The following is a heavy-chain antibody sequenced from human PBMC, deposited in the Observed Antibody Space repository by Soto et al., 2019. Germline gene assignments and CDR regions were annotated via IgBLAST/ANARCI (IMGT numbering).Heavy chain of an antibody. V-gene: IGHV4-34*01. J-gene: IGHJ4*02. CDR2: INHSGST. CDR1: GGSFSGYY. D-gene: IGHD3-22*01. CDR3: ARGDYDSSGSHKGYFDY. Sequence: SETLSLTCAVYGGSFSGYYWSWIRQPPGKGLEWIGEINHSGSTNYNPSLKSRVTISVDTSKNQFSLKLSSVTAADTAVYYCARGDYDSSGSHKGYFDYWGQGTPVTVSS.